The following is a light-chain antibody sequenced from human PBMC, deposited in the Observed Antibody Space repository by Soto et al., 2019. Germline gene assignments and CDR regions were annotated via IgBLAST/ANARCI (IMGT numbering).Light chain of an antibody. CDR3: QQRRNWPIT. V-gene: IGKV3-11*01. CDR1: QSVSSY. J-gene: IGKJ5*01. Sequence: EIVLTQSPATLSLSPGERVTLSCRASQSVSSYLGWYQQKPGQAPRLLIYDVSNRATGIPARFSGSGSGTDFTLTISSLEPEDFAVYYCQQRRNWPITFGQGTQLEIK. CDR2: DVS.